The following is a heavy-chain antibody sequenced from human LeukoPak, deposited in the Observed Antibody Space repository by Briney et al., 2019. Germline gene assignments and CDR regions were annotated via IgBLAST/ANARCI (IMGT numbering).Heavy chain of an antibody. CDR2: ISSSSRTI. D-gene: IGHD3-22*01. CDR1: GFTLSSYS. Sequence: GGSLRLSCAASGFTLSSYSMNWVRQAPGKGLEWVSYISSSSRTISYADSVKGRFTISRDNAKNSLYLQMNSLRDEDTAVYYCARDYYDSSGYSLDYWGQGTLVTVSS. V-gene: IGHV3-48*02. J-gene: IGHJ4*02. CDR3: ARDYYDSSGYSLDY.